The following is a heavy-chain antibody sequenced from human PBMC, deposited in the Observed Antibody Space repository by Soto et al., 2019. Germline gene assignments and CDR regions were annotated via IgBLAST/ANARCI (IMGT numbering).Heavy chain of an antibody. Sequence: PGESLKISCKGSGYNFAGYWIAWVPQMPGKGLELMGIIYPSDSDTRYRPSFQGQVTISADKSISSAYLQWSSLRASDTAMYYCARGGVSTRTFDYWGQGTPDTVSS. D-gene: IGHD3-3*01. J-gene: IGHJ4*02. CDR1: GYNFAGYW. CDR3: ARGGVSTRTFDY. CDR2: IYPSDSDT. V-gene: IGHV5-51*01.